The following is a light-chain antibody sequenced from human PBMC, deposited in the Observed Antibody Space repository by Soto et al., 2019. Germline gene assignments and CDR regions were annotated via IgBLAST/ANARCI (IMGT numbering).Light chain of an antibody. J-gene: IGKJ5*01. CDR1: QTSATY. CDR2: EAS. Sequence: DIQMTQSNSSLSASVGDRVTITCRASQTSATYKNWYQQKSGSAPRLLIYEASGLQSGVPSGFSGSGSGTNFSPTISNLQPEDFATYYCQQSFCGPPTFGHVTRLEIK. CDR3: QQSFCGPPT. V-gene: IGKV1-39*01.